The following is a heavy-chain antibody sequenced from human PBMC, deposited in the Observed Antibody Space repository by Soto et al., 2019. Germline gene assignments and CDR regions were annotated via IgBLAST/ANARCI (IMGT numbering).Heavy chain of an antibody. CDR2: INPDGSEK. J-gene: IGHJ4*02. Sequence: PGGSLRLSCADSGFAFSRYWMDWVRQAPGKGLEWVANINPDGSEKHYVDSVKGRFTISRDNARNSLYLHMSSLTAEDSALYYCSRSLDSWGQGTRVTVSS. CDR1: GFAFSRYW. V-gene: IGHV3-7*01. CDR3: SRSLDS.